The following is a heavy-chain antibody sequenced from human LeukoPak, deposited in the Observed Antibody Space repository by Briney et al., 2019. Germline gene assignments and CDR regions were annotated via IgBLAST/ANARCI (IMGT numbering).Heavy chain of an antibody. J-gene: IGHJ4*02. CDR2: IYHSGST. CDR3: ARDLRGGTTPYFDY. Sequence: SETLSLTCTVSGYSISSGYYWGCIRQPPGKGLEWIGSIYHSGSTYYNPSLKSRVTISVDTSKKQFSLKLSSVTAADTAVYYCARDLRGGTTPYFDYWGQGTLVTVSS. CDR1: GYSISSGYY. D-gene: IGHD1-7*01. V-gene: IGHV4-38-2*02.